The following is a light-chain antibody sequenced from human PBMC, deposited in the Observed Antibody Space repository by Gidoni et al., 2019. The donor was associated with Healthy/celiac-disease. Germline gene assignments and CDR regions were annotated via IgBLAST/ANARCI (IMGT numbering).Light chain of an antibody. CDR1: SSDVGGYNY. V-gene: IGLV2-14*01. Sequence: QSALTQPASVSGSPGQSIPISCTGTSSDVGGYNYVSWYQQHPGKAPKLMIYDVSNRPSGVSNRFSGSKSGNTASLTISGLQAEDEADYYCSSYTSSSTLGVFGGRTKLTVL. CDR2: DVS. J-gene: IGLJ3*02. CDR3: SSYTSSSTLGV.